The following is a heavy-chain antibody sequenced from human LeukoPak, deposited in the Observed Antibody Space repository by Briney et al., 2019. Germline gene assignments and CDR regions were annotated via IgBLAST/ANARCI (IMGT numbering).Heavy chain of an antibody. D-gene: IGHD1-20*01. CDR1: GFTFSSYE. CDR3: ARLSNWNLYYYYYYGIDV. CDR2: VSSSGSTI. J-gene: IGHJ6*02. Sequence: GGSLRLSCAASGFTFSSYEMNWVRQAPGEGLEWVSYVSSSGSTIYYADSVKGRFTISRDNAKNSLYLQMNSLRAEDTAVYYCARLSNWNLYYYYYYGIDVWGQGTTVTVSS. V-gene: IGHV3-48*03.